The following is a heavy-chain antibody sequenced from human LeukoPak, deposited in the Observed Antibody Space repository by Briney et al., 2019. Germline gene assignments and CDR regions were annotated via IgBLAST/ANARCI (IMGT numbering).Heavy chain of an antibody. CDR2: INPNSGGT. J-gene: IGHJ2*01. D-gene: IGHD2-2*01. CDR1: GYTFTGYY. V-gene: IGHV1-2*02. Sequence: ASVKVSCKASGYTFTGYYMHWVRQAPGQGLEWMGWINPNSGGTNYAQKFQGRVTMTRDTSISTAYMELSRLRSDDTAVYYCARPDGYCSSTSCPPYWYFDLWGRGTLVTVSS. CDR3: ARPDGYCSSTSCPPYWYFDL.